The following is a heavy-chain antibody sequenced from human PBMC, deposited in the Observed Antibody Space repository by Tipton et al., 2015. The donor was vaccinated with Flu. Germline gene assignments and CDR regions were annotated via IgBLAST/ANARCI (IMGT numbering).Heavy chain of an antibody. Sequence: TLSLTCTVSGGSISSYYWSWIRQPAGKGLEWIGRVYSSGSTNYSPSFKSRVTMSIDTSKNQFSLKLNSVTAADTAVYYCARGSGSGTYVIFDYWGQGTQVIVSS. J-gene: IGHJ4*02. CDR1: GGSISSYY. CDR3: ARGSGSGTYVIFDY. V-gene: IGHV4-4*07. CDR2: VYSSGST. D-gene: IGHD3-10*01.